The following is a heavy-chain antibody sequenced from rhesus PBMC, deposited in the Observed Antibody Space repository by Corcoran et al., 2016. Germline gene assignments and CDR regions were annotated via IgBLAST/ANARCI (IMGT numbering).Heavy chain of an antibody. D-gene: IGHD6-25*01. CDR3: TRDRWGGSFDY. V-gene: IGHV3-136*01. Sequence: EVQLVESGGGLVQPGGSLRLSCAASGFTFSSYDLSWVRPAPGKGLEWVSYSSETGKTIDYADSVKGQFTSYRDKDKKSLSLKSRSLRAEDTAVYYCTRDRWGGSFDYWGQGVLVTVSS. J-gene: IGHJ4*01. CDR1: GFTFSSYD. CDR2: SSETGKTI.